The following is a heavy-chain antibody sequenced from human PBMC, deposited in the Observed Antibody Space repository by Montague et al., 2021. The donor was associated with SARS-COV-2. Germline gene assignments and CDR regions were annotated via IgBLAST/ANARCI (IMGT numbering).Heavy chain of an antibody. D-gene: IGHD5-12*01. CDR1: GGSISGNNYY. CDR2: TYDSGST. Sequence: SETLSLTCTVSGGSISGNNYYWDWIRQPPGKGLEWIGSTYDSGSTYYNPSLKSRVTISVNTSKNHFSLKLNSVTAADTAVYYCARRGRKLLPVATTIGGFDIWGQGTMVTVSS. J-gene: IGHJ3*02. CDR3: ARRGRKLLPVATTIGGFDI. V-gene: IGHV4-39*02.